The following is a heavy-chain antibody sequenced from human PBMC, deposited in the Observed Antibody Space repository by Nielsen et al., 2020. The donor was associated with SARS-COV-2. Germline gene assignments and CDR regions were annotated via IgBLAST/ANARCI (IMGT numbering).Heavy chain of an antibody. CDR3: ARGNGWGSYFDY. J-gene: IGHJ4*02. Sequence: GESLKISCAASGFNFSSYAMHWVRQAPGKGLEWVAVISYDGSNKYYVDSVKGRFTISRDNSKNTLYLQINSLRAEDTAVYYCARGNGWGSYFDYWGQGTLVTVSS. V-gene: IGHV3-30-3*01. D-gene: IGHD7-27*01. CDR1: GFNFSSYA. CDR2: ISYDGSNK.